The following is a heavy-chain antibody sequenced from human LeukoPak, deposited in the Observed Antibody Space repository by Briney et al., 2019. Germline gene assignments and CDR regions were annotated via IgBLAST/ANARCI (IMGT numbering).Heavy chain of an antibody. CDR1: GFIFSSYA. CDR3: ARDSYSGSYWGPFDY. D-gene: IGHD1-26*01. Sequence: GRSLRLSCAASGFIFSSYAMHWVRQAPGKGLEWVAVISYSGNHIYYGDSVKGRFTTSRDNSKNTLYLQMNSLRAEDTAVYYCARDSYSGSYWGPFDYWGQGTLVIVSS. V-gene: IGHV3-30*04. J-gene: IGHJ4*02. CDR2: ISYSGNHI.